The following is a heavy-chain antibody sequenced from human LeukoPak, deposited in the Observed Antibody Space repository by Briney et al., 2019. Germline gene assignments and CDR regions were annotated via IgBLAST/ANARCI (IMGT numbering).Heavy chain of an antibody. J-gene: IGHJ4*02. CDR2: ISYDGSNK. D-gene: IGHD1-26*01. CDR3: AKAMWESGDYYFDY. CDR1: GFTFSSYG. Sequence: GRSLGLSCAASGFTFSSYGMHWVRQAPGKGLEWVAVISYDGSNKYYADSVKGRFTISRDNSKNTLYLQMNSLRAEDTAVYYCAKAMWESGDYYFDYWGQGTLVTVSS. V-gene: IGHV3-30*18.